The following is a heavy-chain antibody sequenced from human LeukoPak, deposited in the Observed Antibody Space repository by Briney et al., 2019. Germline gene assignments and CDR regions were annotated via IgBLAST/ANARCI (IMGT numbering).Heavy chain of an antibody. Sequence: GGSLRLSCAASGFTFSSYAMHWVRQAPGKGLEWVAVISYDGSNKYYADSVKGRFTISRDNSKNTLYPQMNSLRAEDTAVYYCARVRDTAMDPYDAFDIWGQGTMVTVSS. J-gene: IGHJ3*02. CDR2: ISYDGSNK. CDR3: ARVRDTAMDPYDAFDI. D-gene: IGHD5-18*01. CDR1: GFTFSSYA. V-gene: IGHV3-30-3*01.